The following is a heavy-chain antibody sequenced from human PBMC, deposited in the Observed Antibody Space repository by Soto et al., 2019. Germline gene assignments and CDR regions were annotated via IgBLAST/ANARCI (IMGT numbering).Heavy chain of an antibody. CDR2: IKQDGSEK. CDR1: GFTFSSYW. V-gene: IGHV3-7*01. J-gene: IGHJ4*02. CDR3: ARSIAVAGPESDY. D-gene: IGHD6-19*01. Sequence: PRLSCAASGFTFSSYWMSWVRQAPGKGLEWVANIKQDGSEKYYVDSVKGRFTISRDNAKNSLYLQMNSLRAEDTAVYYCARSIAVAGPESDYWGQGTLVTVSS.